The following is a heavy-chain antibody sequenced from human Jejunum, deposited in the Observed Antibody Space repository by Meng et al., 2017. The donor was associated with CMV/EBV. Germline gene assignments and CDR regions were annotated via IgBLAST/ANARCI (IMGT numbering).Heavy chain of an antibody. CDR3: ARVPAELGSSSSSYYFDS. V-gene: IGHV4-59*01. CDR2: VYYDGGST. CDR1: SSYF. J-gene: IGHJ4*02. Sequence: SSYFWTWIRQPPGKGLGWLGSVYYDGGSTNYNPSLKSRVTISVDSPENQFSLKLTSVTAADTAVYYCARVPAELGSSSSSYYFDSWGQGTLGTVSS. D-gene: IGHD6-13*01.